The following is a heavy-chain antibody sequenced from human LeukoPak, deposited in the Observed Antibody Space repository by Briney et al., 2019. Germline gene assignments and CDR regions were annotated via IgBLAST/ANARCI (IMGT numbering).Heavy chain of an antibody. Sequence: SETLSLTCTVSGGSISSGSYYWSWIRQPAGKGLEWIGRIYTSGSTNYNPSLKSRVTISVDTSKNQFSLKLSSVTAADTAVYYCARTSNYFNWFGPWGQGTLVTVSS. CDR2: IYTSGST. D-gene: IGHD4-11*01. CDR3: ARTSNYFNWFGP. CDR1: GGSISSGSYY. J-gene: IGHJ5*02. V-gene: IGHV4-61*02.